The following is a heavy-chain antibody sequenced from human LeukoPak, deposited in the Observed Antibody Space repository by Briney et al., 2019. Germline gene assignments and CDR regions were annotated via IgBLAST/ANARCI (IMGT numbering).Heavy chain of an antibody. CDR1: GGSISSSSCY. CDR2: IYYSGST. Sequence: SETLSLTCTVSGGSISSSSCYWGWIRQPPGKGLEWIGSIYYSGSTYYNPSLKSRVTISVDTSKNQFCLKLSSVTAADTAVYYCARLPAGSGSLSYFDYWGQGTLATVSS. V-gene: IGHV4-39*01. CDR3: ARLPAGSGSLSYFDY. D-gene: IGHD3-10*01. J-gene: IGHJ4*02.